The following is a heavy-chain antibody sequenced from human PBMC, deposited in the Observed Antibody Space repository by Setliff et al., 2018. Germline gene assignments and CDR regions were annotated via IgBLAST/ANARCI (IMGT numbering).Heavy chain of an antibody. D-gene: IGHD2-2*01. J-gene: IGHJ4*02. CDR2: INPRAGTT. CDR3: ARGGSPDCDNTSCRYGDYVY. CDR1: GYTFTNYY. Sequence: VASVKVSCKASGYTFTNYYINWVRQAPGLGLEWMGIINPRAGTTSYAQKFQGRVTMTRDTSTRTVYMELSSLRSEDTAVYYCARGGSPDCDNTSCRYGDYVYWGLGALVTVSS. V-gene: IGHV1-46*03.